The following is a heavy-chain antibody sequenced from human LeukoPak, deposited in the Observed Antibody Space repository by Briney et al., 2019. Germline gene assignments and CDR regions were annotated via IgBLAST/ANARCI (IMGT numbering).Heavy chain of an antibody. CDR2: IKQDGSQK. CDR3: VRDKVGFDY. CDR1: GFTFSSSW. V-gene: IGHV3-7*03. Sequence: GGSLRLSCAASGFTFSSSWMSWVRQALGKGLEWVANIKQDGSQKYYVDSVKGRFTISRDNAKNSLYLQMNSLRAGDTAVYYCVRDKVGFDYWGQGTLVTVSS. J-gene: IGHJ4*02.